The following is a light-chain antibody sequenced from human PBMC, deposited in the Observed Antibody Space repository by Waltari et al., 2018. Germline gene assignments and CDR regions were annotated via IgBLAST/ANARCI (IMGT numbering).Light chain of an antibody. V-gene: IGLV2-14*01. Sequence: QSALTQPASVSGSPGQSTTIPRPGTFNALASYTFLSWSQQYPGKAPKPFIYGVTNRPSGVSSRFSGSKSGSTASLTISGLETDDEADYYCCSYTSRNTVVFGGGTKVTVL. J-gene: IGLJ3*02. CDR2: GVT. CDR3: CSYTSRNTVV. CDR1: FNALASYTF.